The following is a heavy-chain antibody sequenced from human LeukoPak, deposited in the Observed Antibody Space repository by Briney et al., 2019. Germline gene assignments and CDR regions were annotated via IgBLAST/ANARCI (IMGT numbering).Heavy chain of an antibody. D-gene: IGHD3-22*01. CDR3: ARVHVNSGYYFGDAFDI. Sequence: SETLSLTCTVSGYSITRGSYWGWIRQLPGKGLEWIANIYHSGSTYYNPSLKSRVTISVDTSKNQFSLKLSSVTAADTAIYYCARVHVNSGYYFGDAFDIWGQGTMVTVSS. V-gene: IGHV4-38-2*02. CDR1: GYSITRGSY. CDR2: IYHSGST. J-gene: IGHJ3*02.